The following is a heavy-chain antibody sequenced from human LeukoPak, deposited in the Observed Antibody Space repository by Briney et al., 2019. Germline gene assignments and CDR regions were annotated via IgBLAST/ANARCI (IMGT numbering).Heavy chain of an antibody. CDR2: INHSGST. CDR1: GGSFSGYY. V-gene: IGHV4-34*01. D-gene: IGHD3-10*01. J-gene: IGHJ4*02. CDR3: ARGPEYYGSGSQPFDY. Sequence: KSSETLSLTCAVYGGSFSGYYWSWIRQPPGKGLEWIGEINHSGSTNYNPSLKSRVTISVDTSKNQFSLKLSSVTAADTAVYYCARGPEYYGSGSQPFDYWGQGTLVTVSS.